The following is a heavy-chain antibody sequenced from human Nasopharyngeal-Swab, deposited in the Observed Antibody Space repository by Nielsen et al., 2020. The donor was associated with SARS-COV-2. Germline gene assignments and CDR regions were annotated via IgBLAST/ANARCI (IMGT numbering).Heavy chain of an antibody. J-gene: IGHJ6*03. CDR3: ARGYCSGGSCYRYYYYYYMDV. V-gene: IGHV4-59*01. CDR2: IYYSGST. Sequence: WIRQPPGKGLEWIGYIYYSGSTKYNPSLESRVTILVDTSKNQFSLKLSSVTAADTAVYYCARGYCSGGSCYRYYYYYYMDVWGKGTTVTVSS. D-gene: IGHD2-15*01.